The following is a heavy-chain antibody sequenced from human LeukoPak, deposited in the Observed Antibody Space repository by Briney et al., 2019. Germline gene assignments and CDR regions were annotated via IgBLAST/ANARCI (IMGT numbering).Heavy chain of an antibody. J-gene: IGHJ3*02. V-gene: IGHV3-21*01. Sequence: PGGSLRLSCAASGFTFSSYSMNWVRQAPGKGLEWVSSISSSSSYIYYADSVKGRFTISRDNAKNSLYLQMNSLRAEDTAVYYCARDRMGDSSPSRAFDIWGQGTMVTVSS. CDR3: ARDRMGDSSPSRAFDI. CDR2: ISSSSSYI. CDR1: GFTFSSYS. D-gene: IGHD6-6*01.